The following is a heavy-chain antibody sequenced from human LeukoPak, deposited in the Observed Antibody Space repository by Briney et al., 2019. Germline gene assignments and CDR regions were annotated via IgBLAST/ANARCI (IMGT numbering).Heavy chain of an antibody. D-gene: IGHD2-21*01. CDR1: GFTFSSYS. Sequence: GGSLRLSCAASGFTFSSYSMNWVRQAPGKGLEWVSSISSSSSYIYYADSVKGRFTISRDNAKNSLYLQMNSLRAEDTAVYYCAKDFRIGYSAHFDYWGQGALVTVSS. CDR3: AKDFRIGYSAHFDY. J-gene: IGHJ4*02. V-gene: IGHV3-21*04. CDR2: ISSSSSYI.